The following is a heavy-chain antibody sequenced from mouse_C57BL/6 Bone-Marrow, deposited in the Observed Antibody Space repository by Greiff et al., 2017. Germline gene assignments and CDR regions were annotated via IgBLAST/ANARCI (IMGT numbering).Heavy chain of an antibody. Sequence: VQLQQPGAELVMPGASVKLSCKASGYTFTSYWMHWVKQRPGQGLEWIGEIDPSDSYTNYNQKFKGKSSFTVDKSSSTAYMQLSSLTSEDSAGYYCARLAIYYGNYAWFAYWGQGTLVTVSA. J-gene: IGHJ3*01. CDR3: ARLAIYYGNYAWFAY. CDR2: IDPSDSYT. D-gene: IGHD2-1*01. V-gene: IGHV1-69*01. CDR1: GYTFTSYW.